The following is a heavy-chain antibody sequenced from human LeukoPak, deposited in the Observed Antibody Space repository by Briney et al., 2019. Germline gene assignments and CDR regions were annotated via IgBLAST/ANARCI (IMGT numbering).Heavy chain of an antibody. CDR3: ASDRSLIASLYYFDN. Sequence: PGGSLRLSCAASGITFSAYTMNWVRQAPGKGLVWVSSISGSGSYIFYADSVKGRFTISRDNAKNSLYLQMNSLRAEDTAVYYCASDRSLIASLYYFDNWGQGTLVTVSS. V-gene: IGHV3-21*01. CDR2: ISGSGSYI. D-gene: IGHD3-22*01. J-gene: IGHJ4*02. CDR1: GITFSAYT.